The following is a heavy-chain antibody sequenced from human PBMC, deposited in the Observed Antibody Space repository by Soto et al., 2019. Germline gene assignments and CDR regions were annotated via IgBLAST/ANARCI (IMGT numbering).Heavy chain of an antibody. CDR1: GYRFSSQW. CDR2: IDPSDSYT. J-gene: IGHJ6*02. D-gene: IGHD2-21*01. V-gene: IGHV5-10-1*01. CDR3: ARHAKSSVITKTYGMDV. Sequence: PGESLKISCKGSGYRFSSQWISWVRQMPGKGLEWMGRIDPSDSYTSYSPSFQGHVTISTDNSISTAYLQWSSLKASDTAMYYCARHAKSSVITKTYGMDVWGQGTTVTVSS.